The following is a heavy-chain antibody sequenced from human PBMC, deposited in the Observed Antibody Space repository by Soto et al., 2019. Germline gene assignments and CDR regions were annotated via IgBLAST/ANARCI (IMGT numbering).Heavy chain of an antibody. CDR2: IYSGGST. CDR1: GFTFSSYW. Sequence: GSLRLSCAASGFTFSSYWMSWVRQAPGKGLEWVSVIYSGGSTYYADSVKGRFTISRDNSKNTLYLQMNSLRAEDTAVYYCARLTVVAATYWSQGTLVTVSS. J-gene: IGHJ4*02. V-gene: IGHV3-66*01. CDR3: ARLTVVAATY. D-gene: IGHD2-15*01.